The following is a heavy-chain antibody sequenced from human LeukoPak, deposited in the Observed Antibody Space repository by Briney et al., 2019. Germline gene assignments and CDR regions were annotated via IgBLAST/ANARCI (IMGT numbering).Heavy chain of an antibody. Sequence: ASVKVSCKVSGYTLTELSMQWVRQAPGKGLEWWGGFDPEDGVTIYAQKYPGRVTITEDTSTDAAYMELSSLRSEDTAVYYCATANPTAAGPSDAFDVWGQGTMVTVSS. CDR2: FDPEDGVT. CDR3: ATANPTAAGPSDAFDV. D-gene: IGHD6-13*01. CDR1: GYTLTELS. V-gene: IGHV1-24*01. J-gene: IGHJ3*01.